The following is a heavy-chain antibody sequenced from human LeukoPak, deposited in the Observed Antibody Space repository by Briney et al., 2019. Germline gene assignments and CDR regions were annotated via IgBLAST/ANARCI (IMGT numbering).Heavy chain of an antibody. CDR3: VRHYYEYVAFDN. CDR1: GGTFSSYA. V-gene: IGHV1-69*04. Sequence: ASVKVSCKASGGTFSSYAISWVRQAPGQGLEWMGRIIPILGIANYAQKFQGRVTITADKSTSTAYMELSSLTSEDTAVYYCVRHYYEYVAFDNWGQGTMVIVSS. J-gene: IGHJ3*02. CDR2: IIPILGIA. D-gene: IGHD3-22*01.